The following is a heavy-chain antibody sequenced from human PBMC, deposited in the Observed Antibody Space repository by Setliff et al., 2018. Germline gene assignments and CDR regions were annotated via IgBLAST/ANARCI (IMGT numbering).Heavy chain of an antibody. CDR2: ISWDGGST. CDR3: AKVAVSSWHIQNKYGMDV. CDR1: GFTFDDYT. Sequence: GVLRLSCAASGFTFDDYTMHWVRQAPGKGLEWVSLISWDGGSTYYADSVKGRFTISRDNSKNSLYLQMNSLRTEDTALYYCAKVAVSSWHIQNKYGMDVWGQGTTVTVSS. D-gene: IGHD6-13*01. V-gene: IGHV3-43*01. J-gene: IGHJ6*02.